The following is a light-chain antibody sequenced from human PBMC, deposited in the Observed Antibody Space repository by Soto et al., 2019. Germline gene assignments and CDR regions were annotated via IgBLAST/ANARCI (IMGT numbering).Light chain of an antibody. CDR1: HTISRW. V-gene: IGKV1-5*03. CDR3: QQYNSG. CDR2: KAS. J-gene: IGKJ1*01. Sequence: IQMTQSPSTLSASVGDTVTITCRASHTISRWMAWYQHKPGKAPKLLIYKASSLESGAPSRFSGSGSGTEFTLTISSLQPDDFATYYCQQYNSGFGQGTKVEVK.